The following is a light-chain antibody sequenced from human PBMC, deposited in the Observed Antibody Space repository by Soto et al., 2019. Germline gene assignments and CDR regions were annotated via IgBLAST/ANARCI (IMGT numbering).Light chain of an antibody. J-gene: IGKJ4*01. V-gene: IGKV3-11*01. CDR3: QQRSDWPLT. CDR1: QSVSIN. CDR2: GAS. Sequence: EIVLTQSPGTLSVSPGERATLSCRASQSVSINLAWYQQKPGQAPRLLIYGASTRATGIPARFSGSGSGTDFTLTISSLEPEDFAVYYCQQRSDWPLTFGGGTKVDIK.